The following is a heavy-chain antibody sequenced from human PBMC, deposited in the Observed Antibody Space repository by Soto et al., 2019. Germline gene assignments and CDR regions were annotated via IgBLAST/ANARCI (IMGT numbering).Heavy chain of an antibody. CDR2: ISGSGGST. CDR3: AKDWGFMGSGSFYYYYGMDV. Sequence: GGSLRLSCAASGFTFSSYAMSWVRQAPGKGLEWVSAISGSGGSTYYADSVKGRFTISRDNSKNTLYLQMNSLRAEDTAVYYCAKDWGFMGSGSFYYYYGMDVWGQGTTVTVSS. J-gene: IGHJ6*02. V-gene: IGHV3-23*01. CDR1: GFTFSSYA. D-gene: IGHD3-10*01.